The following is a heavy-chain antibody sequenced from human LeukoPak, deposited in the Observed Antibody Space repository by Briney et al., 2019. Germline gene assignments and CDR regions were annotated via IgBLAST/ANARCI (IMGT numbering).Heavy chain of an antibody. CDR1: GYSLSTGYY. Sequence: SETLSLTCTVSGYSLSTGYYWGWIRQPPGKGLEWIGSIYYSGTTYYNPSLKSRVTISIDRSKNQFSLKVTSVTAADTAVYYCARENGGFRDAFDIWGQGTMVTVSS. J-gene: IGHJ3*02. D-gene: IGHD2-15*01. CDR2: IYYSGTT. CDR3: ARENGGFRDAFDI. V-gene: IGHV4-38-2*02.